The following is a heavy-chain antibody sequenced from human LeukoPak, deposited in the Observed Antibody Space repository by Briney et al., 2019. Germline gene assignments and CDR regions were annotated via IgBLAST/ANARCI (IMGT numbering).Heavy chain of an antibody. D-gene: IGHD4-17*01. CDR1: GGSISSYY. J-gene: IGHJ4*02. Sequence: SETLSLTCTVSGGSISSYYWSWIRQPPGKGLEWIGYIYYSGSTNYNPSLKSRVTISVDTSKNQFSLKLSSVTAADTAVYYCARANWDCGDTGLIDYWGQGTLVTVSS. CDR3: ARANWDCGDTGLIDY. CDR2: IYYSGST. V-gene: IGHV4-59*01.